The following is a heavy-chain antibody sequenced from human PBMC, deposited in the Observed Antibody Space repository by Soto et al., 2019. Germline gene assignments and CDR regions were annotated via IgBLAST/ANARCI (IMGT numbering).Heavy chain of an antibody. CDR2: IKHSGST. Sequence: SETLALSCAVYGGSFSCYYWSWIRQPPGKGLEWIGEIKHSGSTNYNPSLKSRGTISVDTSKKQFSLKLNSVTAADTALYYCARGRGSENTFYYSFFLDFRGQGTAF. V-gene: IGHV4-34*01. CDR1: GGSFSCYY. J-gene: IGHJ6*03. CDR3: ARGRGSENTFYYSFFLDF. D-gene: IGHD3-16*01.